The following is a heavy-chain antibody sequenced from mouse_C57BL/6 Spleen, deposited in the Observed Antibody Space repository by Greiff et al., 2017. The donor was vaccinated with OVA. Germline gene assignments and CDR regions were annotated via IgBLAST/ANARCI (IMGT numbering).Heavy chain of an antibody. D-gene: IGHD2-1*01. J-gene: IGHJ2*01. CDR2: IDPETGGT. Sequence: VKLMESGAELVRPGASVTLSCKASGYTFTDYEMHWVKQTPVHGLEWIGAIDPETGGTAYNQKFKGKAILTADKSSSTAYMELRSLTSEDSAVYYCTRGDGNSYYFDYWGQGTTLTVSS. V-gene: IGHV1-15*01. CDR1: GYTFTDYE. CDR3: TRGDGNSYYFDY.